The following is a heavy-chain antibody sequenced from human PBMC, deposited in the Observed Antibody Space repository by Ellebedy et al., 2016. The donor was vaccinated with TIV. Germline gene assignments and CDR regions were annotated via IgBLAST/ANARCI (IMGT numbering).Heavy chain of an antibody. CDR2: ISYDGSNN. V-gene: IGHV3-30-3*01. D-gene: IGHD4-23*01. CDR1: GFTFSSYA. Sequence: GGSLRLXXAVSGFTFSSYAMHWVRQAPGAGLEWVAVISYDGSNNYYADSVKGRFTVSRDNSKNTLYLQMNSLRAEDTAMYYCTRAGGNFGFYFDHWGQGTLVTVSS. CDR3: TRAGGNFGFYFDH. J-gene: IGHJ4*02.